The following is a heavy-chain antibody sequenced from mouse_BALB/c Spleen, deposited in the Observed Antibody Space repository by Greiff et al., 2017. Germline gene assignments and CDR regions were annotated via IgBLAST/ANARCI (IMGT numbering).Heavy chain of an antibody. D-gene: IGHD2-3*01. CDR3: ARTYDGYGTWFAY. CDR2: ISDGGSYT. Sequence: EVMLVESGGGLVKPGGSLKLSCAASGFTFSDYYMYWVRQIPEKRLEWVATISDGGSYTYYPDSVKGRFTISRDNAKNNLYLQMSSLKSEDTAMYYCARTYDGYGTWFAYWGQGTLVTVSA. J-gene: IGHJ3*01. V-gene: IGHV5-4*02. CDR1: GFTFSDYY.